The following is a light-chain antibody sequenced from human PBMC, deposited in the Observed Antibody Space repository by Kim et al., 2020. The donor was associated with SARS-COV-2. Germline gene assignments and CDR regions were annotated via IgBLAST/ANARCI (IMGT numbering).Light chain of an antibody. V-gene: IGKV3-15*01. J-gene: IGKJ2*01. CDR3: QQYNYWYT. Sequence: LSVSPGGRATLSCRASQSINSHLAWYQQRPGQAPRLLIYDASTRATGIPARFSGSGSGTEFTLTISSLQSEDLAVYHCQQYNYWYTFGQGTKLEIK. CDR2: DAS. CDR1: QSINSH.